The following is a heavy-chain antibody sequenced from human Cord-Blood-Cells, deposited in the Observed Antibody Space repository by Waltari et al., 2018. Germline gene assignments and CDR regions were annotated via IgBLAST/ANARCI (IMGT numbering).Heavy chain of an antibody. J-gene: IGHJ4*02. CDR2: INHCGST. V-gene: IGHV4-34*01. CDR1: GGSFSGYY. CDR3: ATESVCSSTSCFYTGFDY. D-gene: IGHD2-2*01. Sequence: QVQLQQWGAGLLKPSETLSLTCAVYGGSFSGYYWSWIRQPPGNGLEWIGEINHCGSTNYNPALKSRVTIAVDTSKNQFSLKLSSVTAADTAVYYCATESVCSSTSCFYTGFDYWGQGTLVTVSS.